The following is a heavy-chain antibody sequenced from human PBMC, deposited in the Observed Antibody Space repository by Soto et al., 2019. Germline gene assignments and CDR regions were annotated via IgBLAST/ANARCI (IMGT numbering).Heavy chain of an antibody. V-gene: IGHV1-24*01. CDR2: FDPEDGET. CDR1: GYTLTELS. CDR3: ATFRRTRLHTWFNDAFDI. D-gene: IGHD3-10*01. J-gene: IGHJ3*02. Sequence: GASVKVSFKVSGYTLTELSMHWVRQAPGKGLERMGGFDPEDGETIYAQKFQGRVTMTEETSTDTAYMELSSLRSEDTTVYYCATFRRTRLHTWFNDAFDIWGQGTMVTVSS.